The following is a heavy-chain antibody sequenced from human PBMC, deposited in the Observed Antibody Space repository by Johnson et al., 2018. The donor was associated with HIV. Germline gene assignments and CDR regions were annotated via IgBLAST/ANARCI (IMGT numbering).Heavy chain of an antibody. J-gene: IGHJ3*02. CDR1: GFTFSNYG. D-gene: IGHD3-10*01. CDR3: ARDRRGSDI. Sequence: QVQLVESGGGVVQPGGSLRLSCTASGFTFSNYGMHWVRQAPGKGLEWVAFIRYEGSNKFYADSVRGRFTISRDNSKNTFYLQMNSLRAEDTAVYYCARDRRGSDIWGQGTMVTVSS. V-gene: IGHV3-30*02. CDR2: IRYEGSNK.